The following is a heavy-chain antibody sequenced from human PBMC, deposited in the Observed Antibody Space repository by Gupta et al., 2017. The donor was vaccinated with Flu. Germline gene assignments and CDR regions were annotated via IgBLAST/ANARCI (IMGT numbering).Heavy chain of an antibody. V-gene: IGHV3-15*01. Sequence: HLVASGGGLVPPGGSLRLSCVASGFTFSDVWMTWVRQATGKGLEWVGRVKSKTDGGTTDYAAPGKGRFTISRDESKNTLVLQMNSLYTEATAMYYSNTDLDTVSGWRQGTRVTVSS. D-gene: IGHD2-15*01. J-gene: IGHJ4*02. CDR3: NTDLDTVSG. CDR1: GFTFSDVW. CDR2: VKSKTDGGTT.